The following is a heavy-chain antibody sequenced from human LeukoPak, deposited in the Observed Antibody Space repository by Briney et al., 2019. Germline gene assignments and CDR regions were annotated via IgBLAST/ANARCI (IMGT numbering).Heavy chain of an antibody. CDR2: ITNSGNSK. Sequence: PGGSLRLSCAASEFTFSSYSMNWVRQAPGKGLEWVSYITNSGNSKSYADSVKGRFTISRDNAKNTLYLQMNSQRAEDTAVYYCARAYCSGGSCPNGINVWGQGTTVTVSS. CDR1: EFTFSSYS. CDR3: ARAYCSGGSCPNGINV. J-gene: IGHJ6*02. V-gene: IGHV3-48*04. D-gene: IGHD2-15*01.